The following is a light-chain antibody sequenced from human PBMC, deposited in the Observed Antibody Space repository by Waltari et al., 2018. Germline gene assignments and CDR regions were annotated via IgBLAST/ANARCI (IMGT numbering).Light chain of an antibody. CDR3: QQRSNWQVT. V-gene: IGKV3-11*01. Sequence: EIVLTQSPATLSLSPGERATLSCRASQSVSNYLAWYQQKPGQAPRLLIYDASTRATGTPARFSGSGSGTDFSLPISSLEPEDFAVYYCQQRSNWQVTFGGGTKVEIK. CDR2: DAS. J-gene: IGKJ4*01. CDR1: QSVSNY.